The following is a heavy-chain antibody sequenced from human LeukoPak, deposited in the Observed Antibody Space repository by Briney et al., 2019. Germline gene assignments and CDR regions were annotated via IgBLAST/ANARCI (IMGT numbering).Heavy chain of an antibody. CDR1: GCSISSYA. Sequence: SETLTLTCTASGCSISSYAWSWVRQAAGKGLEWIGRIYTSGSSDYNPSLTSGVTMSVDTCKNQFSLKLSSVTAADTAVYYCARDRRNIVVVPADPYYYYMDVWGKGTTVTVSS. V-gene: IGHV4-4*07. J-gene: IGHJ6*03. D-gene: IGHD2-2*01. CDR3: ARDRRNIVVVPADPYYYYMDV. CDR2: IYTSGSS.